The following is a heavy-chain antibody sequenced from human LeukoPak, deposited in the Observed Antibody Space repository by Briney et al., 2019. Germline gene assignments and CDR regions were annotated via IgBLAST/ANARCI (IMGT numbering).Heavy chain of an antibody. J-gene: IGHJ6*02. V-gene: IGHV3-23*01. Sequence: PGGSLRLSCVVSGFTFSSYAMTWVRQAPGKGLESVSSISSGGGSTYYADSVKGRLTISRDNSKNTLYLQMNSLRAEDTAVFYCARDSPSATYLHYALDVWGQGTTVIVSS. CDR3: ARDSPSATYLHYALDV. D-gene: IGHD2-2*01. CDR2: ISSGGGST. CDR1: GFTFSSYA.